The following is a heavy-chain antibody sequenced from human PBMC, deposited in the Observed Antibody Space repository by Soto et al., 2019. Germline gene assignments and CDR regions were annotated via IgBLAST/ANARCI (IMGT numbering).Heavy chain of an antibody. V-gene: IGHV3-23*01. CDR3: AKDYTVAHDTSSVIIFDY. J-gene: IGHJ4*02. CDR2: IIANGGT. CDR1: GFTFNHYA. Sequence: PGGSLRLSCAASGFTFNHYAMSWVRQAPGKGLEWVSIIIANGGTFYADSVKGRFTISRDNSKNTVYLQMSSLRVEDTAIYYCAKDYTVAHDTSSVIIFDYWGQGALVTVSS. D-gene: IGHD4-17*01.